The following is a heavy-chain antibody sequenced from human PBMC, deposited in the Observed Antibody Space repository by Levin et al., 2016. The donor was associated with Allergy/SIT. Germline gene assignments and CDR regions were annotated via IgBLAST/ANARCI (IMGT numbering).Heavy chain of an antibody. J-gene: IGHJ6*02. CDR2: ISGSGGST. V-gene: IGHV3-23*01. D-gene: IGHD3-10*01. Sequence: VRQAPGKGLEWVSAISGSGGSTYYADSVKGRFTISRDNSKNTLYLQMNSLRAEDTAVYYCAKGVRGVYYYYGMDVWGQGTTVTVSS. CDR3: AKGVRGVYYYYGMDV.